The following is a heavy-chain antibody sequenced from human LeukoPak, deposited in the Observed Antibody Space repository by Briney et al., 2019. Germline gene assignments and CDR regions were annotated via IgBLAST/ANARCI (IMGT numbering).Heavy chain of an antibody. CDR3: AKDGGRFIIVVPAAPVYYFDY. J-gene: IGHJ4*02. V-gene: IGHV3-30*18. D-gene: IGHD2-2*01. CDR2: ISYDGSNK. CDR1: GFTFSSYG. Sequence: GGSLRLSCASSGFTFSSYGMHWVRLAPGKGLEWVAVISYDGSNKYYADSVKGRFTISRDNSKNTLYLQMNSLRAEDTAVYYCAKDGGRFIIVVPAAPVYYFDYWGQGTLVTVSS.